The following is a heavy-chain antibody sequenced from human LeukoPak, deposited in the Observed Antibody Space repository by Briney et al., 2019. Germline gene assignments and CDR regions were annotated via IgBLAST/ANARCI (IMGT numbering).Heavy chain of an antibody. CDR2: IYYSGST. D-gene: IGHD5-12*01. V-gene: IGHV4-59*08. CDR3: ARHEGMATILDY. Sequence: SETLSLTCTVSGGSISTYYWSWIRQPPGKGLEWIGGIYYSGSTNYNPSLKSRVTISVDTSRNQFSLQLSSVTAADTAVYYCARHEGMATILDYWGQGTLVTVSS. CDR1: GGSISTYY. J-gene: IGHJ4*02.